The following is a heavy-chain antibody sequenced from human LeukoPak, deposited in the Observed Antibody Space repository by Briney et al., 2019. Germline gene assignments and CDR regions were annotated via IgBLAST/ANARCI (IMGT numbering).Heavy chain of an antibody. Sequence: PGGSLRLSCAAAGFTFSSYGMHWVRQAPGKWLEWVAFIRYDGSNTYYADSVKGRFTISRDNSKNTQYLQMNRLRAEDTAVYYCAKDLVILMVYAKNWFDPWGQGTLVTVSS. J-gene: IGHJ5*02. CDR2: IRYDGSNT. CDR1: GFTFSSYG. CDR3: AKDLVILMVYAKNWFDP. V-gene: IGHV3-30*02. D-gene: IGHD2-8*01.